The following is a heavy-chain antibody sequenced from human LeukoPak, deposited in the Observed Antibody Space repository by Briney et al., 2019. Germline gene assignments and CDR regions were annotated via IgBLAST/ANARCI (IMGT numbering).Heavy chain of an antibody. CDR1: GFTFDDYA. V-gene: IGHV3-43D*03. Sequence: PGGSLRLSCAASGFTFDDYAMHWVRQAPGKGLEWVSLISWDGGSTYYADSVKGRFTISRDNSKNSLYLQMNSLRAEDTALYYCAKAPDNGDNYYYYYMDVWGKGTTVTVSS. CDR2: ISWDGGST. D-gene: IGHD2-8*01. CDR3: AKAPDNGDNYYYYYMDV. J-gene: IGHJ6*03.